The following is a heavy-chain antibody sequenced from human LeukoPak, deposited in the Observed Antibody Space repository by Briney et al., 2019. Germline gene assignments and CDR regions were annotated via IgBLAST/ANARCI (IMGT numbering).Heavy chain of an antibody. D-gene: IGHD2-15*01. CDR1: GFTLNNYW. CDR3: VRDCSDAVCYVSAFDI. V-gene: IGHV3-74*01. Sequence: GGSLRLSCAASGFTLNNYWMHWVRQGPGEGLMWVSRISRDGSSTTYADSVKGRFTISRDNTKNTLYLQMISLRAEDTAVHYCVRDCSDAVCYVSAFDIWGRGTMVTVSS. CDR2: ISRDGSST. J-gene: IGHJ3*02.